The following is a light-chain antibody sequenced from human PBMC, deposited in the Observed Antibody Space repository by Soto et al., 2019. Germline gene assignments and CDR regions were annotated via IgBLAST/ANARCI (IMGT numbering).Light chain of an antibody. CDR1: QSVSSSY. Sequence: EIVLTQSPGTLSLSPGERATLSCKASQSVSSSYLAWYQQKPGQAPRLLIYGASCRATGIPDRSSGSRSGTDFTLTISRLEPEDFAVYYCQQYGSSPPVTFGPGTKVDIK. CDR3: QQYGSSPPVT. J-gene: IGKJ3*01. V-gene: IGKV3-20*01. CDR2: GAS.